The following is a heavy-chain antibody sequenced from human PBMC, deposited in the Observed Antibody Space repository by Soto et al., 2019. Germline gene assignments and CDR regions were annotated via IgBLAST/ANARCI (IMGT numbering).Heavy chain of an antibody. V-gene: IGHV3-23*01. D-gene: IGHD3-10*01. CDR2: ISGSGGST. Sequence: GGSLRLSCAASGFTFSSYAMSWVRQAPGKGLEWVSAISGSGGSTYYADSVKGRFTISRDNSKNTLYLQMNSLRAEDTDVYYCAKSRWFGELFLPFDYWGQGTLVTVSS. CDR1: GFTFSSYA. CDR3: AKSRWFGELFLPFDY. J-gene: IGHJ4*02.